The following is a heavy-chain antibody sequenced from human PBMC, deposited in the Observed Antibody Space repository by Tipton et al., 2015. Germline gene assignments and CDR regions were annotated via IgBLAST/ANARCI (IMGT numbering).Heavy chain of an antibody. CDR3: GDDATAMATGFDY. Sequence: TLSLTCAVSGYSISSGYYWGWIRQPPGKGLEWIGSIYHRGDTNYNPSLKSRVTISLDTPNNEFSLKLSSVTAADTAFCARGDDATAMATGFDYWGQGALVTVSS. CDR1: GYSISSGYY. CDR2: IYHRGDT. D-gene: IGHD5-18*01. J-gene: IGHJ4*02. V-gene: IGHV4-38-2*01.